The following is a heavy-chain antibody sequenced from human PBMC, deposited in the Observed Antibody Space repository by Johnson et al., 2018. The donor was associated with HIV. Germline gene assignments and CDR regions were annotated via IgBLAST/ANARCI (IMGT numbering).Heavy chain of an antibody. CDR3: ASGWGIAASDAFDI. Sequence: QMQLVESGGGVVQPGRSLRLSCAASGFTFSSYGMHWVRQAPGQGLEWVAVIWYDGSNKYYADSVRGRFTITRDNSKNTLYLQMNSLRAEDTAVYYCASGWGIAASDAFDIWGQGTMVIVSS. CDR2: IWYDGSNK. V-gene: IGHV3-30*19. D-gene: IGHD6-13*01. J-gene: IGHJ3*02. CDR1: GFTFSSYG.